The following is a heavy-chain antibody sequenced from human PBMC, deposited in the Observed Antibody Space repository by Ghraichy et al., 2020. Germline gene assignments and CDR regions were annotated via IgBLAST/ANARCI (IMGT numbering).Heavy chain of an antibody. CDR2: ISSSGSTI. CDR1: GFTFSSYE. CDR3: ARPNYYDRSYGMDV. J-gene: IGHJ6*02. Sequence: GGSLRLSCAASGFTFSSYEMNWVRQAPGKGLEWVSYISSSGSTIYYADSVKGRFTISRDNAKNSLYLQMNSLRAEDTAVYYCARPNYYDRSYGMDVWGQGTTVTVSS. D-gene: IGHD3-22*01. V-gene: IGHV3-48*03.